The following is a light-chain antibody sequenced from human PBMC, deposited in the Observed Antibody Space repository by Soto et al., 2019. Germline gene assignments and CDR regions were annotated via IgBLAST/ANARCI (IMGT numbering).Light chain of an antibody. CDR1: QSVGNN. CDR3: QQYGDWPLT. J-gene: IGKJ4*01. V-gene: IGKV3-15*01. CDR2: ATS. Sequence: EILVTQSPATLSVSPGERATLSCRASQSVGNNFAWYQQKPGQAPRLLIFATSTRATGVPARFSGSGSGTEFTLTISSRQSEDFAVYYCQQYGDWPLTFGGRAKVE.